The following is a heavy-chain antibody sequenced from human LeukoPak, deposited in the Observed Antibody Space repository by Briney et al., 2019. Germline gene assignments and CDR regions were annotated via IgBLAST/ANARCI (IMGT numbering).Heavy chain of an antibody. D-gene: IGHD2-2*01. J-gene: IGHJ4*02. CDR2: ICPGDSDT. CDR3: ARLFGVTAASFDY. Sequence: GESLKISCKGSGYSFTSYWIGWVRQMPGKGLEWMGMICPGDSDTRYSPSFQGQVSISDDRSISTAYLQWSSLKASDTAMYYCARLFGVTAASFDYWGQGTLVTVSS. V-gene: IGHV5-51*03. CDR1: GYSFTSYW.